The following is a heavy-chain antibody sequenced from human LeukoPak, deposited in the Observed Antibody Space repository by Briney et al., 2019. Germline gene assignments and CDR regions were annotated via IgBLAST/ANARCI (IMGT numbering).Heavy chain of an antibody. V-gene: IGHV1-46*01. CDR3: ARDPPHCSGGSCYSGNYFDY. J-gene: IGHJ4*02. CDR1: GYTFTGYY. Sequence: ASVKVSCKASGYTFTGYYMHWVRQAPGQGLEWMGIINPSGGSTSYAQKFQGRVTMTRDTSTSTVYMELSSLRSEDTAVYYCARDPPHCSGGSCYSGNYFDYWGQGTLVTVSS. CDR2: INPSGGST. D-gene: IGHD2-15*01.